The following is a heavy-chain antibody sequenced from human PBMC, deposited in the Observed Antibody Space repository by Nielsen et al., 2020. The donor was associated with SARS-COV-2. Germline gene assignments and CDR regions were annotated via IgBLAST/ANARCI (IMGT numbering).Heavy chain of an antibody. Sequence: GESLKISCAASGFTFSSYGMHWVRQAPGKGLEWVAVISYDGSNKYYADSVKGRFTISRDNSKNTLYLQMNSLRAEDTAVYYCASSPSYYYGMDVWGQGTTVTVSS. CDR1: GFTFSSYG. V-gene: IGHV3-30*03. CDR2: ISYDGSNK. J-gene: IGHJ6*02. CDR3: ASSPSYYYGMDV.